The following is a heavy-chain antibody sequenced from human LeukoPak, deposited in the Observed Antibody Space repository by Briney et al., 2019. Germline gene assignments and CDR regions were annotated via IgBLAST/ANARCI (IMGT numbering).Heavy chain of an antibody. CDR1: GGSISSGGYY. CDR3: ARDLEAGAARD. V-gene: IGHV4-31*03. Sequence: SQTLSLTCTVSGGSISSGGYYWRWLRQHPGKGLEWIGYIYYSGSTYCNPSLKSRVTISVDTSKNQFSLKLSSVTAADTAVYYCARDLEAGAARDWGQGTLVTVSS. D-gene: IGHD6-6*01. CDR2: IYYSGST. J-gene: IGHJ4*02.